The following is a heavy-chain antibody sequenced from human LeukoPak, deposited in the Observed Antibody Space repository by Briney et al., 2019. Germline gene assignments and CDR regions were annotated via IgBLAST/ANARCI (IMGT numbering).Heavy chain of an antibody. CDR3: ASATYYYDSSGYN. Sequence: SETLSLTCAVYGGSFSGYYWSWIRQPPGKGLEWIGEINHSGSTNYNPSLKSRVTISVDTSKNQFSLKLSSVTAADTAVYYCASATYYYDSSGYNWGQGTLVTVSS. V-gene: IGHV4-34*01. J-gene: IGHJ4*02. D-gene: IGHD3-22*01. CDR2: INHSGST. CDR1: GGSFSGYY.